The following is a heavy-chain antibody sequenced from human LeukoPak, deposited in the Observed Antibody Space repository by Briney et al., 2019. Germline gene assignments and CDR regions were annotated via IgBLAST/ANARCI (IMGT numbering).Heavy chain of an antibody. Sequence: ASVKVSCKASGYTFTGYYMHWVRQAPGQGLEWMGWINPNSGGTNYAQKFQGRVTMTRDTSISTAYMELSRLRSDDTAVYYCARVAPILRRRGNYFDYWGQGTLVTVSS. CDR2: INPNSGGT. D-gene: IGHD3-16*01. CDR1: GYTFTGYY. V-gene: IGHV1-2*02. CDR3: ARVAPILRRRGNYFDY. J-gene: IGHJ4*02.